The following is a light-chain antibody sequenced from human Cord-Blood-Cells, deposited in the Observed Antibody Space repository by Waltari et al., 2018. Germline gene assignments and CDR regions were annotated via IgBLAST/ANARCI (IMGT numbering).Light chain of an antibody. V-gene: IGKV3-11*01. CDR2: DAS. Sequence: EIVLTQSPATLSLSPGERATLSCRASQSVSSYLAWYQQKPGQAPRLLIYDASNRATGIPARFSGSGSGTYFTLTISSLEPEDFAVYYWQQRSNWPPITFGQGTRREIK. CDR3: QQRSNWPPIT. CDR1: QSVSSY. J-gene: IGKJ5*01.